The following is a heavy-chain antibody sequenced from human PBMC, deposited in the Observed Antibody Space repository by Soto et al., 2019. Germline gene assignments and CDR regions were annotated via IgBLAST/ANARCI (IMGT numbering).Heavy chain of an antibody. J-gene: IGHJ4*02. D-gene: IGHD1-20*01. CDR1: VYTFSSYG. CDR3: ARDASITGTPEY. Sequence: XSVKVSCKASVYTFSSYGSSWVRQAPGQGLEWMGRISGYNGNTKFAQKLQGRLTMTTDTSTSTAYLELRSLRSDDTAVYYCARDASITGTPEYWGQGTLATVSS. CDR2: ISGYNGNT. V-gene: IGHV1-18*01.